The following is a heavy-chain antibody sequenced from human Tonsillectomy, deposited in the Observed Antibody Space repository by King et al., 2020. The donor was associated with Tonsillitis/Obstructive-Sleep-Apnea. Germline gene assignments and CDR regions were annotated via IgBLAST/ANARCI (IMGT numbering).Heavy chain of an antibody. CDR2: ILYDGSNK. CDR3: ARDNWGLTYFDY. V-gene: IGHV3-30*04. Sequence: VQLVESGGGVVQPERSLRLSCAASGFTFSTYAMHWVRQAPGKGLEWVAVILYDGSNKYYADSVKGRFTISRDNSKNTLYLQMNSLRNEDTAVYYCARDNWGLTYFDYWGQGTLVTVSS. D-gene: IGHD7-27*01. J-gene: IGHJ4*02. CDR1: GFTFSTYA.